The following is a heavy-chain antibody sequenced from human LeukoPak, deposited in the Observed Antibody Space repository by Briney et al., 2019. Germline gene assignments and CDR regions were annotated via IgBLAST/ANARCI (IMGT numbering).Heavy chain of an antibody. CDR3: ATFDILTGYRHYYYGMDA. V-gene: IGHV3-21*01. CDR2: ISSSRSYI. CDR1: RFTLSSYS. Sequence: GGSLRLSCAASRFTLSSYSMNWVREAPGKGLEWVSSISSSRSYIYYADPVKGRFTISRDNAKNSMSLQTNSMRAEEKAVYDCATFDILTGYRHYYYGMDAWGQGTTVTVSS. D-gene: IGHD3-9*01. J-gene: IGHJ6*02.